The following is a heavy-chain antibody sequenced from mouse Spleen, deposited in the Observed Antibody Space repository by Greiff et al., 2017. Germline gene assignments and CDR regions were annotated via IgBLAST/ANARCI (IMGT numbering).Heavy chain of an antibody. CDR2: ISSGGGST. J-gene: IGHJ2*01. V-gene: IGHV5-12-1*01. CDR1: GFTFSSYY. D-gene: IGHD2-14*01. CDR3: AREGSYYRYDGYFDY. Sequence: EVQGVESEGGLVQPGSSMKLSCTASGFTFSSYYMSWVRQTPEKRLEWVATISSGGGSTYYPDSVKGRFTISRDNAKNTLYLQMSSLNSEDTAVYYCAREGSYYRYDGYFDYWGQGTTLTVSS.